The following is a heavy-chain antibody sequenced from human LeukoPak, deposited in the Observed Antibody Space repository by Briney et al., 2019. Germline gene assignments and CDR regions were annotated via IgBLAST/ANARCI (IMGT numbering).Heavy chain of an antibody. V-gene: IGHV3-33*01. CDR1: GFTFSSYG. Sequence: PGGSLRLSCAASGFTFSSYGMHWVRQAPRKGLEWVAVIWYDGSNKYYADSVKGRFTISRDNSKNTLYLQMNSLRAEDTAVYYCARDYDSSEFYFQNWGQGTLVTVSS. J-gene: IGHJ1*01. D-gene: IGHD3-22*01. CDR3: ARDYDSSEFYFQN. CDR2: IWYDGSNK.